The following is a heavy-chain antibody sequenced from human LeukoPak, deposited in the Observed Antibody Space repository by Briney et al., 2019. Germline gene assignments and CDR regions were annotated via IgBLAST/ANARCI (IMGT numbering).Heavy chain of an antibody. Sequence: GGSLRLSCAASGFTFSNAWMSWVRQAPGKGLEWVGRIKSKTDGGTTDYAAPVKGRFTISRDDSKNTLYLQMNSLKTEDTAVYYCTTYCSSTSCYYYYYYYYMDVWGKGTTVTVSS. D-gene: IGHD2-2*01. J-gene: IGHJ6*03. V-gene: IGHV3-15*01. CDR2: IKSKTDGGTT. CDR3: TTYCSSTSCYYYYYYYYMDV. CDR1: GFTFSNAW.